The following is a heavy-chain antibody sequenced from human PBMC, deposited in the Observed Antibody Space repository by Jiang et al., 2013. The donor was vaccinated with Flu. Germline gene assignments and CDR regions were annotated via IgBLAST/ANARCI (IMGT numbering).Heavy chain of an antibody. V-gene: IGHV4-59*01. CDR3: ARSSLGYSAY. CDR1: SISSYY. CDR2: SLQWEX. J-gene: IGHJ4*02. D-gene: IGHD1-26*01. Sequence: SISSYYWSWIRQPPGKDWSGLGISLQWEXQLQPSLKSRVTISVDTSKNQXSLRLSSVTAADTAVYYCARSSLGYSAYWGQGTLVTVSS.